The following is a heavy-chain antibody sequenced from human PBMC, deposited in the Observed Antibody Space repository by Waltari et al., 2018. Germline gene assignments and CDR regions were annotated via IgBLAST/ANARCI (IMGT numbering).Heavy chain of an antibody. V-gene: IGHV1-3*01. CDR3: AKTQYDFWSAYFDY. Sequence: QVYLVQSGAEVKKPGASVKVSCQASGYTFTKYYMHWVRQAPGQGLEWMGWIHGGNGNTKYSKKFQDRLTISKDTSATTVYMELSSLTSEDTAVYYCAKTQYDFWSAYFDYWGQGTLVTVSS. J-gene: IGHJ4*02. CDR2: IHGGNGNT. D-gene: IGHD3-3*01. CDR1: GYTFTKYY.